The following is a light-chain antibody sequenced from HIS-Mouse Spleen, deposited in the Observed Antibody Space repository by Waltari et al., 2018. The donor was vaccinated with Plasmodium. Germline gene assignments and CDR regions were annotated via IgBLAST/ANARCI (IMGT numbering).Light chain of an antibody. V-gene: IGLV1-47*01. CDR2: RNN. CDR1: RSNIGSNY. J-gene: IGLJ2*01. Sequence: QSVLTQPPSASGTPGQRVTISCSGRRSNIGSNYVYWYQQPPGPAPKLLIYRNNQRPSGVPDRFSGSKSGTSASLAISGLRSEDEADYYCAAWDDSLSGPVFGGGTKLTVL. CDR3: AAWDDSLSGPV.